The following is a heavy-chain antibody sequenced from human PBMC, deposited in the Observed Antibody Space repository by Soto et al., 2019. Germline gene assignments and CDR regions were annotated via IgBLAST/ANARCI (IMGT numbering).Heavy chain of an antibody. D-gene: IGHD3-22*01. V-gene: IGHV3-53*01. Sequence: GSLRLSCAPSGFTVSNNYMNWVRQAPGKGLEWVSIIYSDGSTYYADYVKGRFTISRDNSKNTLYLQMDSLRAEDTAVYFCARGLKIRHDAFDLWGPGTMVTVSS. CDR2: IYSDGST. J-gene: IGHJ3*01. CDR1: GFTVSNNY. CDR3: ARGLKIRHDAFDL.